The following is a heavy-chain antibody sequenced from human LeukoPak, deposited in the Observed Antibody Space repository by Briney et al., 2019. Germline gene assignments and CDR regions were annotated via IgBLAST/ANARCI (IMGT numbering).Heavy chain of an antibody. V-gene: IGHV3-9*01. CDR2: ISWSSNSI. J-gene: IGHJ1*01. CDR3: AKDIMSGGSRCEYFHH. D-gene: IGHD2-15*01. CDR1: GFTFDDYA. Sequence: PGRSLRLSCAASGFTFDDYAVHWVRQAPGKGLEWVSGISWSSNSIGYADSVEGRFNISKDNAKNSLYLQMHSLRVEDTALYYCAKDIMSGGSRCEYFHHWGQGTLVTVSS.